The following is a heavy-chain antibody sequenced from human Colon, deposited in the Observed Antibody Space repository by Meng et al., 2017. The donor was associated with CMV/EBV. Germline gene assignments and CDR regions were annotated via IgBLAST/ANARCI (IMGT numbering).Heavy chain of an antibody. CDR1: GFSLSNYG. J-gene: IGHJ4*02. CDR2: IAWDGETS. Sequence: GGSLRLSCAASGFSLSNYGMHWVRQAPGKGLEWVSVIAWDGETSYYADSVKGRFTISRDVSKPSLYLEMNNLRPEDTAFYYCVKGGADLKWLLFDSWGPGTLVTVSP. V-gene: IGHV3-43D*03. CDR3: VKGGADLKWLLFDS. D-gene: IGHD3-3*01.